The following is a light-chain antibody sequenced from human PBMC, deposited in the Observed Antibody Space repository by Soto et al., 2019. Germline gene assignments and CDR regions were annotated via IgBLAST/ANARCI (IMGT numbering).Light chain of an antibody. J-gene: IGKJ4*01. CDR2: GAS. CDR1: QSISSN. CDR3: QQYNNWPPLT. Sequence: EIVMTQSPAALSVSPGERATLSCTASQSISSNFAGSQYKPGQAHSHLIYGASTRATGIAARFSGSGSGTELTVTISSLQSEDFAVYYCQQYNNWPPLTFGGGTKVAIK. V-gene: IGKV3-15*01.